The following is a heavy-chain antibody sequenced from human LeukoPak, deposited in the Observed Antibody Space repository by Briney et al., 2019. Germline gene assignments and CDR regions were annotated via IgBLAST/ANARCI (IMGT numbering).Heavy chain of an antibody. CDR1: GGSISSYY. Sequence: TSSETLSLTCTVSGGSISSYYWSWIRQPPGKGLEWIGYIYYSGSTNYNPSLKSRVTISVDTSKNQFSLKLSSVTAADTAVYYCARDRYYYDSSGYYFGAFDIWGQGTMVTVSS. CDR2: IYYSGST. V-gene: IGHV4-59*01. J-gene: IGHJ3*02. D-gene: IGHD3-22*01. CDR3: ARDRYYYDSSGYYFGAFDI.